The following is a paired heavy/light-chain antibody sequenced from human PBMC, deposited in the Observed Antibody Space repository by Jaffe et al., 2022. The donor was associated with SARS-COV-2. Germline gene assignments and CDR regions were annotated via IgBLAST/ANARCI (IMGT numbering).Light chain of an antibody. CDR3: SSYTTSSTFV. V-gene: IGLV2-18*02. J-gene: IGLJ1*01. Sequence: QSALTQPPSVSGSPGQSVTISCTGTSSDVGSYNRVSWYQQPPGTAPKLLIYEVSNRPSGVPDRFSGSKSGNTASLTISGLQTEDEADYYCSSYTTSSTFVFGTGTKVTVL. CDR2: EVS. CDR1: SSDVGSYNR.
Heavy chain of an antibody. CDR3: ARTYGPSNMRNRASNYHYYGMDV. CDR1: GYRFTAYW. D-gene: IGHD4-4*01. CDR2: VYPGDSDT. J-gene: IGHJ6*02. V-gene: IGHV5-51*01. Sequence: EVQLVQSGAEVKKPGESLVISCKGSGYRFTAYWVAWVRQMPGKGLDWMGIVYPGDSDTRYSPSFQGQVTISADRSTSTAYLQWNSLEASDTAMYYCARTYGPSNMRNRASNYHYYGMDVWGQGTTVTVSS.